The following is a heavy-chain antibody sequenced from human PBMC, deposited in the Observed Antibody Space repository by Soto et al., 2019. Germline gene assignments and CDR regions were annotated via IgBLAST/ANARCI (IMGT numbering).Heavy chain of an antibody. CDR3: ARVSTTWYGDYVDY. CDR1: GGSFSGYY. J-gene: IGHJ4*02. Sequence: PSETLSLTCAVYGGSFSGYYWSWIRQPPGKGLEWIGEINHSGSTNCNPSLKSRVTISVDTSKNQFSLKLSSVTAADTAVYYCARVSTTWYGDYVDYWRQGTLVTVSS. CDR2: INHSGST. V-gene: IGHV4-34*01. D-gene: IGHD1-1*01.